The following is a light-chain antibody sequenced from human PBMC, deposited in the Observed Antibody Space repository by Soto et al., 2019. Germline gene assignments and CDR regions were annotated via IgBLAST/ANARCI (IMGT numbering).Light chain of an antibody. CDR1: QSVSSNY. V-gene: IGKV3-20*01. J-gene: IGKJ1*01. Sequence: EIVLTQSPGTLSLSPGERATLSCRASQSVSSNYLAWYQQKPGQAPRLLIYAASNRASGIPDRFGGSGSGADFTLTVSRLEPEDFAVYYCQQYGSAPWTFGQGTKVEI. CDR3: QQYGSAPWT. CDR2: AAS.